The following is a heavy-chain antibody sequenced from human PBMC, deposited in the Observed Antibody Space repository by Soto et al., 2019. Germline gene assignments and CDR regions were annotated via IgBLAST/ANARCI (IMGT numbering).Heavy chain of an antibody. CDR2: INPSDSYT. J-gene: IGHJ4*02. D-gene: IGHD2-2*02. Sequence: PGESLKISCQGSGYSFTSYWIGWVRQRPGKGLEWMGRINPSDSYTTYSPYFQGHVTISTDKSFSTAYLQWSGLKASDTAMYYCARLGYCTGTSCYTFDSWGQGTLVTVS. CDR1: GYSFTSYW. V-gene: IGHV5-10-1*01. CDR3: ARLGYCTGTSCYTFDS.